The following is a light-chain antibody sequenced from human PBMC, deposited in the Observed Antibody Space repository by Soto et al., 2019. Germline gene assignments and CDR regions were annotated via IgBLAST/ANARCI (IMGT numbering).Light chain of an antibody. CDR3: QQYNDWPRT. CDR2: GAS. CDR1: QSVSSN. Sequence: EIVMTQSPATLSVSPGEMATLSCRASQSVSSNLAWYQQKPGQAPRIIIYGASTRATGIPARFSGSGSGTEFTLTISSLQSEDVAVYYCQQYNDWPRTFGQGTKVDI. J-gene: IGKJ1*01. V-gene: IGKV3-15*01.